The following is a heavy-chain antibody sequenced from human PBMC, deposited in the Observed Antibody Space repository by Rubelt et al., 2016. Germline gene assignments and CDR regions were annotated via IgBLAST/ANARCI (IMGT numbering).Heavy chain of an antibody. V-gene: IGHV4-34*02. D-gene: IGHD2-8*01. J-gene: IGHJ4*02. CDR2: INDSGTT. CDR1: GDSFSGFY. CDR3: ARHRESKPVSPFVD. Sequence: QVRPQQWGAGLLKPSETLSLTCAVYGDSFSGFYWSWIRQPPGKGLEWIGEINDSGTTNYNRSLKSRVTISADTSMNQFSLEWCSGLASDTAVSYGARHRESKPVSPFVDWGQGTLVTVSS.